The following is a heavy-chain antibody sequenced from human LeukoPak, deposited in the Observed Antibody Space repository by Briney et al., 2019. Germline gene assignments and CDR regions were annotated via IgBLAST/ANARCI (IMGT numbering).Heavy chain of an antibody. Sequence: ESLRLSCAASGFAFSTYWMHWVRQAPGKGLVWVSRIKSDGSTTNYGDSVKDRFTISRDNAKNTLYLQMNSLRADDTAVYYCARDPVGGRPDLWGQGTLVTVSS. CDR3: ARDPVGGRPDL. V-gene: IGHV3-74*01. D-gene: IGHD1-26*01. CDR2: IKSDGSTT. CDR1: GFAFSTYW. J-gene: IGHJ4*02.